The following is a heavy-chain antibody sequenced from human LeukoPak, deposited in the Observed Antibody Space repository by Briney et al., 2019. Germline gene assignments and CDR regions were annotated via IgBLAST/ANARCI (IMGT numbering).Heavy chain of an antibody. CDR2: IKQDGSEK. CDR3: AREEIDFWMGYYGMDV. V-gene: IGHV3-7*03. J-gene: IGHJ6*02. Sequence: GGSLRLSCAASGFTFSSYWMSWVRQAPGKGLEWAANIKQDGSEKYYVDSVKGRFTISRDNAKNSLYLQMNSLRAEDTAVYYCAREEIDFWMGYYGMDVWGQGTTVTVSS. D-gene: IGHD3-3*01. CDR1: GFTFSSYW.